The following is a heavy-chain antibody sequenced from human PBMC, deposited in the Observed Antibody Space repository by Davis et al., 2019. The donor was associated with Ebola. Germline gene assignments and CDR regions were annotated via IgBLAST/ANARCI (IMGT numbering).Heavy chain of an antibody. CDR3: ARDIWSGKFDY. D-gene: IGHD3-3*01. J-gene: IGHJ4*02. Sequence: GESLKISCAASGFTFSSYSMNWVRQAPGKGLEWVSYISSSSSTIYYADSVKGRFTISRDNAKNSLYLQMSSLRDEDTAVYYCARDIWSGKFDYWGQGTLVTVSS. CDR1: GFTFSSYS. V-gene: IGHV3-48*02. CDR2: ISSSSSTI.